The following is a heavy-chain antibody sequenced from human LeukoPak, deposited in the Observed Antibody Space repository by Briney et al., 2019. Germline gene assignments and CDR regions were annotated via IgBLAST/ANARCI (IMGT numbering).Heavy chain of an antibody. CDR1: GFTFSSYD. Sequence: GGSLRLSCAASGFTFSSYDMHWVRQAPGKGLEWVSPISTDGDTNYSDSVKGRFTISRENTKNSLSLQMNSLRAGDTAVYYCARVQGLDFRWYFDLGGSGTLVTVSS. CDR2: ISTDGDT. V-gene: IGHV3-13*01. CDR3: ARVQGLDFRWYFDL. J-gene: IGHJ2*01.